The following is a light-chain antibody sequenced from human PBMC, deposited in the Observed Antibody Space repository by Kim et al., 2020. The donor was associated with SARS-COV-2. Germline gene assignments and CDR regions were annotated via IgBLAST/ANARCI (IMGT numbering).Light chain of an antibody. CDR2: YDS. J-gene: IGLJ2*01. CDR3: QVWDSSSDHRVV. CDR1: SIGSKS. V-gene: IGLV3-21*04. Sequence: SYELTQPLSVSVAPGKTASISCGGNSIGSKSVHWYQQRSGQAPVLVISYDSDRPSGIPERFSGSNSGNTATLTISRVEAGDEAGYYCQVWDSSSDHRVVFGGGTQLTVL.